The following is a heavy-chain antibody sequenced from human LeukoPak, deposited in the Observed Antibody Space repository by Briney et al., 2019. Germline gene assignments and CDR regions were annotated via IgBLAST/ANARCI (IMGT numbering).Heavy chain of an antibody. CDR2: IVVGSGNT. Sequence: SVKVSCKASGFTFTSSAMQWVRQARGQRLEWIGWIVVGSGNTNYVQKFQERVTITRDMSTSTAYMELSSLRSEDTAVYYCASGSSGYTPIDYWGQGTLVTVSS. D-gene: IGHD3-22*01. J-gene: IGHJ4*02. V-gene: IGHV1-58*02. CDR1: GFTFTSSA. CDR3: ASGSSGYTPIDY.